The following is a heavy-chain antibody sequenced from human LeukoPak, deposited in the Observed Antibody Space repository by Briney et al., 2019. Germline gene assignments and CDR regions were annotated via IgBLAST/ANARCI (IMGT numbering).Heavy chain of an antibody. Sequence: ASVKVSCKASGGTFSSYAISWVRQAPGQGLEWMGGIIPIFGTANYAQKFQGRVTMTRDTSTSTVYMELSSLRSEDTAVYYCARVAERFPTRRTSFDYWGQGTLVTVSS. CDR1: GGTFSSYA. CDR3: ARVAERFPTRRTSFDY. V-gene: IGHV1-69*05. J-gene: IGHJ4*02. CDR2: IIPIFGTA. D-gene: IGHD1-26*01.